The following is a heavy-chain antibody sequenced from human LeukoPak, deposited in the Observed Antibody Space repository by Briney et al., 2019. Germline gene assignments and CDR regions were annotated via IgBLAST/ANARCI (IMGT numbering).Heavy chain of an antibody. CDR3: ARTERWLHWDF. CDR2: ISNSGST. Sequence: KPSETPSLPCTGSGASISCYHWNLIRPPPRKGLEWIGCISNSGSTNYNPSLKSRVTISLDTSKSQFSLKLSSVTAADTAVYYCARTERWLHWDFWGQGSLVTVSS. V-gene: IGHV4-4*09. J-gene: IGHJ4*02. D-gene: IGHD5-24*01. CDR1: GASISCYH.